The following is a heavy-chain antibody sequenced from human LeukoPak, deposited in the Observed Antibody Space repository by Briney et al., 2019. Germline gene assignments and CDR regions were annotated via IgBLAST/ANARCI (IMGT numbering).Heavy chain of an antibody. CDR1: DFNFGDST. V-gene: IGHV3-30*04. CDR2: ISYDGSNK. J-gene: IGHJ4*02. D-gene: IGHD4-23*01. CDR3: ASTTVAELDN. Sequence: PGGSLRLSCAASDFNFGDSTMHWVRQAPGKGLDWVAVISYDGSNKYYADSVRGRFTISRVNSKNTPYLQMDSLREEDTAVYFCASTTVAELDNWGQGTLVTVSS.